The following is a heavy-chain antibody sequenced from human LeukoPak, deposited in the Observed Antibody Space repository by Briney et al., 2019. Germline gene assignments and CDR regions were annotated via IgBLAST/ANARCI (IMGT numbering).Heavy chain of an antibody. CDR2: ISYDGSNK. CDR1: GFTFSSYP. J-gene: IGHJ4*02. Sequence: GGSLRLSCAASGFTFSSYPMHWVRQAPGKGLEWVAIISYDGSNKYYADSVKGRFTTARDNSKNTLYLQMNSLRAEDTAVYYCAREAGLWYNWNAHPTDYWGQGTLVTGSS. V-gene: IGHV3-30-3*01. D-gene: IGHD1-20*01. CDR3: AREAGLWYNWNAHPTDY.